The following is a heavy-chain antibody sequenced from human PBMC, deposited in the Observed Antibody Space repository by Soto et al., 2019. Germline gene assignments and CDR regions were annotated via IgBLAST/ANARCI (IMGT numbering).Heavy chain of an antibody. CDR2: ITGRDGSI. D-gene: IGHD3-3*01. V-gene: IGHV3-23*01. CDR3: ASSEMTTIVDFYGMDV. CDR1: GFTFSNYA. J-gene: IGHJ6*02. Sequence: EVQLLESGGGLVQPGGSLRLSCAASGFTFSNYAMSWVRQAPGKGLEWVSIITGRDGSIYYADSVTGRFTISRDNSKNTLFLQMHSLRAEDTAVYYCASSEMTTIVDFYGMDVWGQGTTVTVSS.